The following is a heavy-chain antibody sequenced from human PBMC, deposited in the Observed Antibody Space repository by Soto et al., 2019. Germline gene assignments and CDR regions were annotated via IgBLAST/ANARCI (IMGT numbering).Heavy chain of an antibody. CDR2: MFYSGLT. J-gene: IGHJ6*02. D-gene: IGHD2-15*01. CDR1: GYSVSISDYY. V-gene: IGHV4-39*01. Sequence: SETLSLTCSVSGYSVSISDYYWAWIRQPPGKGLEWIGSMFYSGLTYYNPSLKSRVTLSVDTSKNHFSVRLNSVTAADTAVYYCAPLTVSLSGPYGIHVWGQGTTVTVSS. CDR3: APLTVSLSGPYGIHV.